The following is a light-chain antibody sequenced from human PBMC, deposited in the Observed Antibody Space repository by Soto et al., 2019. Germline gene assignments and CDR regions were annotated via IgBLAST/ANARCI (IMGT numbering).Light chain of an antibody. CDR2: EVT. V-gene: IGLV2-14*01. CDR1: SGDVGGYDY. CDR3: SSHTSGSTRV. Sequence: QSALTQPASVSGSPGQSIAISCTGTSGDVGGYDYVSWYQQHPDKAPKLMIYEVTKRPSWVSNGFSGSKSGNTASLTISGLQPEDEADYYCSSHTSGSTRVFGSGTKLTVL. J-gene: IGLJ1*01.